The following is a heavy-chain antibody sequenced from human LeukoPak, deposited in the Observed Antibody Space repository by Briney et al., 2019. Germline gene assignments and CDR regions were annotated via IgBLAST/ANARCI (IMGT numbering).Heavy chain of an antibody. V-gene: IGHV3-7*01. J-gene: IGHJ4*02. Sequence: PGGSLRLSCAASGFTFSSYWMSWVRQAPGKGLEWVANIKQDGSEKYYVDSVKGRFTISRDNAKSSLYLQMNSLRAEDTAVYYCARENHAIFGVVIVGAWDYWGQGTLVTVSS. CDR3: ARENHAIFGVVIVGAWDY. CDR1: GFTFSSYW. D-gene: IGHD3-3*01. CDR2: IKQDGSEK.